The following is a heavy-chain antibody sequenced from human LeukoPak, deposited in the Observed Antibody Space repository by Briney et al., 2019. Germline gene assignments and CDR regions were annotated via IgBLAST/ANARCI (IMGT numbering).Heavy chain of an antibody. V-gene: IGHV3-23*01. CDR1: GVTFNIYG. CDR3: AKDDSYGNFDY. Sequence: GGSLRLSCAACGVTFNIYGMSWVRQAPGKGLEWVSGLSASGGTTYYAHPVKGRFTISRDNSKNTLYLQMNRLRAEDTAVYYCAKDDSYGNFDYWGQGTLVTVSS. D-gene: IGHD5-18*01. CDR2: LSASGGTT. J-gene: IGHJ4*02.